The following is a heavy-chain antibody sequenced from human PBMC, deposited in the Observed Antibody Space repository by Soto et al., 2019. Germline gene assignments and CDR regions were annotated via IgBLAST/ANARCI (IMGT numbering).Heavy chain of an antibody. CDR1: GFTFSSYE. D-gene: IGHD3-10*01. CDR3: ARGYYGSGILNWFDP. V-gene: IGHV3-48*03. CDR2: ISSSGSTI. Sequence: EVQLVESGGGLVQPGGSLRLSCAASGFTFSSYEMNWVRQAPGKGLEWVSYISSSGSTIYYADSVKGRFTISRDNVKNSLYLQMNSLRAEDTAVYYCARGYYGSGILNWFDPWGQGTLVTVSS. J-gene: IGHJ5*02.